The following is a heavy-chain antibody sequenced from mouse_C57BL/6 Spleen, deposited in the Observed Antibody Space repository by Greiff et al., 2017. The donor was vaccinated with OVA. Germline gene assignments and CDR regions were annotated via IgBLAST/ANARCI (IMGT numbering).Heavy chain of an antibody. Sequence: VGSCVFFFPSCLSLLLSFAPSFFPFLSFSLSFFLPPPFPFLSLLSSIRTTANDYTTEYSASVKGRFIVSRDTSQSILYLQMNALRAEDTAIYYCARDANYPFAYWGQGTLVTVSA. CDR3: ARDANYPFAY. CDR1: FFPFLSFS. J-gene: IGHJ3*01. D-gene: IGHD1-1*01. CDR2: IRTTANDYTT. V-gene: IGHV7-1*01.